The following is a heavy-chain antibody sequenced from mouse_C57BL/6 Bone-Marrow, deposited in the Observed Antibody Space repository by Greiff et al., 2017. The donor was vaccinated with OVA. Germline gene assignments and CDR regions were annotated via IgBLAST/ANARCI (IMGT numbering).Heavy chain of an antibody. V-gene: IGHV1-81*01. CDR3: ARRGNPPFAY. CDR2: IYPRSGNT. Sequence: VQLQESGAELARPGASVKLSCKASGYTFTSYGISWVKQRTGQGLEWIGEIYPRSGNTYYNEKFKGQATLTADKSSSTAYMELRSLTSEDSAVYFCARRGNPPFAYWGQGTLVTVSA. CDR1: GYTFTSYG. J-gene: IGHJ3*01.